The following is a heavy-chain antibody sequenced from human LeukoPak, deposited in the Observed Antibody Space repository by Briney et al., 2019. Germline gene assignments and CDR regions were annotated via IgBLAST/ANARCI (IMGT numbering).Heavy chain of an antibody. CDR1: GYTFTGYY. Sequence: VASVKVSCKASGYTFTGYYMHWVRQAPGQGLEWMGWINPNSGGTNYAQKFQGRVTMARDTSISTAYMELSRLRSDDTAVYYCARTPRGSSWYLFDYWGQGTLVTVSS. D-gene: IGHD6-13*01. CDR3: ARTPRGSSWYLFDY. CDR2: INPNSGGT. V-gene: IGHV1-2*02. J-gene: IGHJ4*02.